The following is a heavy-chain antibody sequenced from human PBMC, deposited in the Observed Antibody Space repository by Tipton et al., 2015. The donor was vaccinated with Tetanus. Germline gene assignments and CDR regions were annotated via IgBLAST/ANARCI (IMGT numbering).Heavy chain of an antibody. CDR2: IYYDGSA. D-gene: IGHD6-19*01. J-gene: IGHJ5*02. CDR1: GGSISSSRYY. V-gene: IGHV4-39*01. CDR3: ASLIAPYSSGWGNWFDA. Sequence: TLSLTCTVSGGSISSSRYYWGWIRQPPGKGLEWFGSIYYDGSAYYNPSLKSRVTISLDTSKNQFSLKLTSVIAADTAVYYCASLIAPYSSGWGNWFDAWGQGSLVTVSS.